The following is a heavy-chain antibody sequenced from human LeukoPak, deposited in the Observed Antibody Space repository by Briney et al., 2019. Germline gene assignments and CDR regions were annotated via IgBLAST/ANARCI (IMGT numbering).Heavy chain of an antibody. CDR3: ARETTTVTTREEGFDY. J-gene: IGHJ4*02. V-gene: IGHV1-46*01. Sequence: GASVKVSCKASGYTFTSYYMHWVRQAPGQGLEWMGIINPSGGSTSYAQKFQGRVTMTRDTSTSTVYMELSSLRSEDTAVYYCARETTTVTTREEGFDYWGQGTLVTVSS. CDR1: GYTFTSYY. D-gene: IGHD4-17*01. CDR2: INPSGGST.